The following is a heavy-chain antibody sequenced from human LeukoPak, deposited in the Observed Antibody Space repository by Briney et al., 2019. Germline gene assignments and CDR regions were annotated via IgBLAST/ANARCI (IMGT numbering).Heavy chain of an antibody. CDR2: ISDGDTYT. CDR3: AKGFRFTRAVVVHPFDF. V-gene: IGHV3-23*01. CDR1: GFTSRNYA. Sequence: GGSLRLSCAASGFTSRNYAMSWVRQAPGKGLVWVSTISDGDTYTYYADSVKGRFTISRDKSKNTLYLHMNSLRAEATAEYYCAKGFRFTRAVVVHPFDFGGRGPLVTSPQ. J-gene: IGHJ4*02. D-gene: IGHD3-22*01.